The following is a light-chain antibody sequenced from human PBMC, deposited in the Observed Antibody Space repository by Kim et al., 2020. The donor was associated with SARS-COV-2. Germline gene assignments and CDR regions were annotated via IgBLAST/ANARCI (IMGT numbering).Light chain of an antibody. CDR1: SSNLGASFD. V-gene: IGLV1-40*01. Sequence: QRVTMACTGSSSNLGASFDVHWYKQLLGTAPRLLIYDNNNRPSGVPDRVSASKSGTSASLAIAGLQAEDEADYYCQSYDSSLRASVFGGGTKLTVL. J-gene: IGLJ3*02. CDR3: QSYDSSLRASV. CDR2: DNN.